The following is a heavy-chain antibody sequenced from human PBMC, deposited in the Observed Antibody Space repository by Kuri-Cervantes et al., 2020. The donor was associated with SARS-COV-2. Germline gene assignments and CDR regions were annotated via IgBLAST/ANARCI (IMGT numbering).Heavy chain of an antibody. J-gene: IGHJ3*01. CDR1: GGSISSSNW. CDR3: ARVKTRAFDV. Sequence: SCAVSGGSISSSNWWSWVRQPPGKGLEWIGEIYHSGSTYYNPSLKSRVTISVDTSKNQFSLKLSSVTAADTAVYYCARVKTRAFDVWGQGTMVTVSS. V-gene: IGHV4-4*02. CDR2: IYHSGST.